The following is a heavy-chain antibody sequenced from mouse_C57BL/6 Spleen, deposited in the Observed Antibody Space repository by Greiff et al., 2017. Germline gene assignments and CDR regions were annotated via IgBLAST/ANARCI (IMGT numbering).Heavy chain of an antibody. V-gene: IGHV1-50*01. Sequence: QVQLQQPGAELVKPGASVKLSCKASGYTFTRYWMQWVKQRPGQGLEWIGEIDPSDRYTNSTQKFKGKATVPVYTSSSTAYMQLSSLTSEDSAVYYCARSGAYGYGEGFAYWGQGTLVTVSA. CDR1: GYTFTRYW. D-gene: IGHD2-2*01. CDR3: ARSGAYGYGEGFAY. J-gene: IGHJ3*01. CDR2: IDPSDRYT.